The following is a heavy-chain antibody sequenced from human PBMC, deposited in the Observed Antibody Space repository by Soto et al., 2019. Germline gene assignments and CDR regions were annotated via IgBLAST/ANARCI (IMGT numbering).Heavy chain of an antibody. CDR3: AKDEDSSGWYRPLDYYYYGMDV. V-gene: IGHV3-30*18. CDR2: ISYDGSNK. Sequence: GGSLRLSCAASGFTFSSYGMHWVRQAPGKGLEWVAVISYDGSNKYYADSVKGRFTISRDNSKNTLYLQMNSLRAEDTAVYYCAKDEDSSGWYRPLDYYYYGMDVWGQGTTVTVSS. D-gene: IGHD6-19*01. CDR1: GFTFSSYG. J-gene: IGHJ6*02.